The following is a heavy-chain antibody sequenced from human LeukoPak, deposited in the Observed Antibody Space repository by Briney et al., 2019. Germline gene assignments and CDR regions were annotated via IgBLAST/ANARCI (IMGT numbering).Heavy chain of an antibody. J-gene: IGHJ3*02. V-gene: IGHV3-7*01. CDR1: GFPLSRYW. D-gene: IGHD2-15*01. CDR3: RTWKQGYCSGYSCYNAFHI. CDR2: MNHDGREK. Sequence: PGGSLRLSCAASGFPLSRYWMTGVRQTPGKGREWVATMNHDGREKYHVDSVKGRFTISKDNAKNSLYLQMNSLRAEDTAVYYCRTWKQGYCSGYSCYNAFHIWGQGTMVTVSS.